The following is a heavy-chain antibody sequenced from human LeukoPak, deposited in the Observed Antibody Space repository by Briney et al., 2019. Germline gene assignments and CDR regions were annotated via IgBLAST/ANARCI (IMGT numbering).Heavy chain of an antibody. J-gene: IGHJ4*02. V-gene: IGHV3-7*01. CDR1: GFTFSSHW. CDR2: IKKDGSDK. Sequence: GGSLRLSCAASGFTFSSHWMSWVRQAPGKGLEWVANIKKDGSDKYYVDSVKGRFTISRDNAKNSLYLQMNSLRAEDTAVYYCVKDNPLDYWGQGTLVIVSS. CDR3: VKDNPLDY. D-gene: IGHD1-14*01.